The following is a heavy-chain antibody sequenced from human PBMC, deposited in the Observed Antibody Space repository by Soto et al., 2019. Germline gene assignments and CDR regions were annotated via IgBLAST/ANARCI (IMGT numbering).Heavy chain of an antibody. CDR3: ARGGSRRLQLFCVFDS. Sequence: GGSLRLSCAASGFTVSSNDMSWVRQAPGKGLEWVSVIYSGGTTYYADSVKDRFTISRDNSKNTVYLQMNGLRAEDTAVYYCARGGSRRLQLFCVFDSWGQGTLVTVPS. V-gene: IGHV3-53*01. CDR2: IYSGGTT. J-gene: IGHJ4*02. CDR1: GFTVSSND. D-gene: IGHD1-1*01.